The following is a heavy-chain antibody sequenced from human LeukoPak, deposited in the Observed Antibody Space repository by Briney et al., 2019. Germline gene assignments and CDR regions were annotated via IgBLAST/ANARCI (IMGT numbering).Heavy chain of an antibody. D-gene: IGHD2-21*02. CDR1: GYTFTGYY. CDR2: INPNSGGT. V-gene: IGHV1-2*02. CDR3: ASVGYCGGDCYYNWFDP. Sequence: ASVKVSCKASGYTFTGYYMHWVRQAPGQGLEWMGWINPNSGGTNYAQKFQGRVTMTRDTSISTAYMELSRLRSDDTAVYYCASVGYCGGDCYYNWFDPWGQGTLVTVSS. J-gene: IGHJ5*02.